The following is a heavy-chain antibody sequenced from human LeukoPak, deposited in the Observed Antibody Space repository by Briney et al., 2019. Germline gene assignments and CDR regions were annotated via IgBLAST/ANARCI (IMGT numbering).Heavy chain of an antibody. CDR1: GFTFDDYA. V-gene: IGHV3-9*01. CDR3: AKAPGPYYYGSGSYLDY. J-gene: IGHJ4*02. D-gene: IGHD3-10*01. Sequence: GRSLRLSCAASGFTFDDYATHWVRQAPGKGLEWVSGISWNSGSRGYADSVKGRFTISRDNAKNSLYLQMNSLRAEDTALYYCAKAPGPYYYGSGSYLDYGGQGTLVTVSS. CDR2: ISWNSGSR.